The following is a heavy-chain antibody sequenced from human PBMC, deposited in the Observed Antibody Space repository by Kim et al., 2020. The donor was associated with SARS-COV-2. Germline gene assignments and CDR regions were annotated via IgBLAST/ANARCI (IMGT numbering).Heavy chain of an antibody. CDR2: ITTSSSYI. J-gene: IGHJ4*02. CDR3: AGGYSTGTLFY. V-gene: IGHV3-21*01. CDR1: GFTFHNYI. D-gene: IGHD1-1*01. Sequence: GGSLRLSCAASGFTFHNYIMNWVRQAPGKGLEWVSSITTSSSYIYYADSVRGRFTISRDNAKNSLYLQMTSLRAEDTALYYCAGGYSTGTLFYWGQGSL.